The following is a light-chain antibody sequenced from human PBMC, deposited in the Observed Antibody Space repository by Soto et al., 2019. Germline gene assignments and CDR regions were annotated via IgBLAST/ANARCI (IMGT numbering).Light chain of an antibody. CDR1: QTISTMN. V-gene: IGKV3-20*01. CDR3: HQYGSLPLT. CDR2: GTS. J-gene: IGKJ4*01. Sequence: EIVLTQSPGTLSLSPGERATLSCRASQTISTMNLAWYQQKPGQAPRLLIYGTSNRATGIPDRFRGSGSGTDFTLTIRRLEPEDCVVYYCHQYGSLPLTFGGGAKVEIK.